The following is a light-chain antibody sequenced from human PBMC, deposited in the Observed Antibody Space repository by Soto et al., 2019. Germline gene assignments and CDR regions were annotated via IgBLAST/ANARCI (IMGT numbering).Light chain of an antibody. Sequence: EIVLTQSPGTLSLSPGERATLSCRASQSVSNSLAWYQHKAGQAPRLLIYDAFTRATGIPARFSGSGFGTEFTLSISSLQSEDFAVYYCQEYNNWPQITFGQGTRLEIK. V-gene: IGKV3-15*01. CDR3: QEYNNWPQIT. CDR1: QSVSNS. J-gene: IGKJ5*01. CDR2: DAF.